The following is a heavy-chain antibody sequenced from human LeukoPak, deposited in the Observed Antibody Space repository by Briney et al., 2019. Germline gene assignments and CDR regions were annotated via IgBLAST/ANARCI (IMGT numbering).Heavy chain of an antibody. V-gene: IGHV4-59*01. Sequence: SETLSLTCAVYGGSFSGYYWSWIRQPPGKGLEWIGYIYYSGSTNYNPSLKSRVTISVDTSKNQFSLRLSSVTAADTAVYYCARVTGYVMEDYFDYWGQGTLVTVSS. D-gene: IGHD6-13*01. CDR3: ARVTGYVMEDYFDY. J-gene: IGHJ4*02. CDR1: GGSFSGYY. CDR2: IYYSGST.